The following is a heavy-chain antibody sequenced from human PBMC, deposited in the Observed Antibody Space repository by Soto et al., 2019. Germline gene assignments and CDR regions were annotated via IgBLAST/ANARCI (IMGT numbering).Heavy chain of an antibody. D-gene: IGHD3-10*01. CDR3: ARDGPMVRGVIRYFPH. CDR2: ISSSSSYI. CDR1: GFTFSSYS. J-gene: IGHJ1*01. V-gene: IGHV3-21*01. Sequence: PGGSLRLSCAASGFTFSSYSMNWVRQAPGKGLEWVSSISSSSSYIYYADSVKGRFTISRDNAKNSLYLQMNSLRAEDTAVYYCARDGPMVRGVIRYFPHWGQGTLVTVSS.